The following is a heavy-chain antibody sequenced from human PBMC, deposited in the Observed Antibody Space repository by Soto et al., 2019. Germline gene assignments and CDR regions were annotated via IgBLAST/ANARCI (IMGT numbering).Heavy chain of an antibody. CDR1: GYNFAGYW. Sequence: GETLKISCKGSGYNFAGYWIAWVRQMPGKGLELMGIIYPSDSDTRYRPSFQGQVTISADKSVSSAYLQWSSLRASDTAMYYCARGGVSTRTFDYWGQGTPVTVSS. D-gene: IGHD3-3*01. J-gene: IGHJ4*02. CDR3: ARGGVSTRTFDY. CDR2: IYPSDSDT. V-gene: IGHV5-51*01.